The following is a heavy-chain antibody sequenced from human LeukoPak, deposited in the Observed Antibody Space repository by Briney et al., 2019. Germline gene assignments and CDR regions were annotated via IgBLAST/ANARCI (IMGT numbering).Heavy chain of an antibody. CDR2: ISYEGSNK. Sequence: GGSLRLSCAASGFTFSSYGMHWVRQAPGKGLEWVSAISYEGSNKYYADSVKGRFTVSRDNSKNTLYLQMNSLRTEDTALYYCAKPIRRDGYNYVYWGQGTLVTVSS. V-gene: IGHV3-30*18. CDR3: AKPIRRDGYNYVY. D-gene: IGHD5-24*01. CDR1: GFTFSSYG. J-gene: IGHJ4*02.